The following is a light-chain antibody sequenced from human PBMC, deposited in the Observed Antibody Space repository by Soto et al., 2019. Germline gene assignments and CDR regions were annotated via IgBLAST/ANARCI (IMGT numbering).Light chain of an antibody. V-gene: IGKV1-5*01. J-gene: IGKJ2*01. CDR2: DAS. Sequence: DIPMTQSPSTLSASVGDRVTITCRASQSISSWLAWYQQKPGKAPKLLIYDASSLESGVPSRFSGSGSGTEFTLTISRLQPDDFATYYCQQYNSYSPMYTFGQGTKLEIK. CDR1: QSISSW. CDR3: QQYNSYSPMYT.